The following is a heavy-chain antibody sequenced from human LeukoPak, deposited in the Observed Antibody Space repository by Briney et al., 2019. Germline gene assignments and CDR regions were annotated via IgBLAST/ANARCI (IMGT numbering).Heavy chain of an antibody. J-gene: IGHJ4*02. V-gene: IGHV4-59*08. CDR2: IYYSGST. CDR1: GGSIRSYY. Sequence: SETLSLTCTVSGGSIRSYYWSWIRQPPGKGLEWIGYIYYSGSTNYNPSLKSRVTISVDTSKNQFSLKLSSVTAADTAVYYCARSSGYYFDYWGQGTLVTVSS. D-gene: IGHD3-22*01. CDR3: ARSSGYYFDY.